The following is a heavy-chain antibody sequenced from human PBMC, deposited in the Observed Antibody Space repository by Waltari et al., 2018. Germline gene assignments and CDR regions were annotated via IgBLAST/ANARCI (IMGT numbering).Heavy chain of an antibody. CDR3: ARYRPPGYYYMDV. D-gene: IGHD3-16*02. Sequence: GLIQPGGSLRLACAASGLTVSSNYMSWVRQAPGKWLEWVSVIYSGGSTYYADSVKGRLTISRDNSKNTLYLQMNSLRAEDTAVYYCARYRPPGYYYMDVWGKGTTVTVSS. J-gene: IGHJ6*03. CDR1: GLTVSSNY. V-gene: IGHV3-53*01. CDR2: IYSGGST.